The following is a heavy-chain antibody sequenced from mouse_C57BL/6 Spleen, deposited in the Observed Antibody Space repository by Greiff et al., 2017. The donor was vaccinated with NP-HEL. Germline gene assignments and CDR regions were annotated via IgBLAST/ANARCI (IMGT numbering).Heavy chain of an antibody. Sequence: EVMLVESGGGLVKPGGSLKLSCAASGFTFSDYGMHWVRQAPEKGLEWVAYISSGSSTIYYADTVKGRFTISRDNAKNTLFLQMTSLRSEDTAMYYCARPFYGSSYDFDYWGQGTTLTVSS. J-gene: IGHJ2*01. CDR3: ARPFYGSSYDFDY. V-gene: IGHV5-17*01. D-gene: IGHD1-1*01. CDR2: ISSGSSTI. CDR1: GFTFSDYG.